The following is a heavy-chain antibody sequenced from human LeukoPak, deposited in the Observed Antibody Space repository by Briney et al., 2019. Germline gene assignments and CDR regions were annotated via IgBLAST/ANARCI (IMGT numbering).Heavy chain of an antibody. CDR2: ISSSSSYI. J-gene: IGHJ5*02. D-gene: IGHD4-17*01. V-gene: IGHV3-21*01. CDR3: ARDNSYGDYPGGWFDP. Sequence: GGSLRLSCAASGFTSSSYSMNWVRQAPGKGLEWVSSISSSSSYIYYADSVKGRFTISRDNAKNSLYLQMNSLRAEDTAVYYCARDNSYGDYPGGWFDPWGQGTLVTVSS. CDR1: GFTSSSYS.